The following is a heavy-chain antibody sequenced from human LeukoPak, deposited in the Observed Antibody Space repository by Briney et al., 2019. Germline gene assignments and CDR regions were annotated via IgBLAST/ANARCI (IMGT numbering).Heavy chain of an antibody. V-gene: IGHV4-39*01. Sequence: SETLSLTCTVSGDSISSSSYYWGWIRQPPGTGLEWIGNIYYSGSTYYNPSLKSRVNISVDTSKNQFSLKLTSVTAADTAVYYCARLFWSGHSFYNYGMDVWGQGTTVTVSS. CDR2: IYYSGST. CDR3: ARLFWSGHSFYNYGMDV. D-gene: IGHD3-3*01. J-gene: IGHJ6*02. CDR1: GDSISSSSYY.